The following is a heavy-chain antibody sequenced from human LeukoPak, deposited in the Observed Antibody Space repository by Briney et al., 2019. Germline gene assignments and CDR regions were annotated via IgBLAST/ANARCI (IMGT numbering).Heavy chain of an antibody. V-gene: IGHV3-33*01. D-gene: IGHD3-22*01. J-gene: IGHJ4*02. Sequence: GGSLRLSCAASGFTFSTYGMHWVRRAPGKGLEWVAIIWYDGSNEYYGDSVNGRFTISRDNSKNTLYLQMNSLRAEDTAVYYCAREDNSGYFPLDYWGQGTLVIVSS. CDR1: GFTFSTYG. CDR2: IWYDGSNE. CDR3: AREDNSGYFPLDY.